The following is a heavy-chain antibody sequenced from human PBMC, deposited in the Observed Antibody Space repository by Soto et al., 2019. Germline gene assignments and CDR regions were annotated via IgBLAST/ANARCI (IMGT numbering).Heavy chain of an antibody. CDR3: AKDNRHGNNGHFDF. D-gene: IGHD2-8*01. V-gene: IGHV3-53*01. CDR1: GFTVSNNY. J-gene: IGHJ4*02. CDR2: INSGGST. Sequence: GALRLSCAASGFTVSNNYMTWVRQVPGKGLEWVSVINSGGSTYYADSVKGRFIVSRDNSKNTLYLQMNSLRAEDTAVYYCAKDNRHGNNGHFDFWGQGILVTVSS.